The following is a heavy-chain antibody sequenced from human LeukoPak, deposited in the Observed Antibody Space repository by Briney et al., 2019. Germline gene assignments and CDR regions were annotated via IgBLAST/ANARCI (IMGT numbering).Heavy chain of an antibody. CDR2: ISGSGGST. D-gene: IGHD3-9*01. CDR1: GFTFSSYA. V-gene: IGHV3-23*01. Sequence: GGSLRLSCAASGFTFSSYAMSWVRQAPGKGPEWVSAISGSGGSTYYADSVKGRFAISRDNSKNTLYLQMNSLRAEDTAVYYCAKDYDILTGYQDYFDYWGQGTLVTVPS. CDR3: AKDYDILTGYQDYFDY. J-gene: IGHJ4*02.